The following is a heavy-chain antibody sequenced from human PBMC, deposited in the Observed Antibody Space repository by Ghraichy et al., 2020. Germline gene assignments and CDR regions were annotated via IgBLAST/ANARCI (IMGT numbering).Heavy chain of an antibody. CDR2: ISAYNGNT. CDR3: ARDCMITFGGVIVIPSYYYGMDV. J-gene: IGHJ6*02. V-gene: IGHV1-18*01. CDR1: GYTFTSYG. Sequence: ASGKVSCKASGYTFTSYGISWVRQAPGQGLEWMGWISAYNGNTNYAQKLQGRVTMTTDTSTSTAYMELRSLRSDDTAVYYCARDCMITFGGVIVIPSYYYGMDVWGQGTTVTVSS. D-gene: IGHD3-16*02.